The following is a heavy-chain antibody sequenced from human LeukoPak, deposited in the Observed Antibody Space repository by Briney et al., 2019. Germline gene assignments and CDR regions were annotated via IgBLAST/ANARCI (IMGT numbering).Heavy chain of an antibody. CDR3: ARLGYSSGWYLPGPNYFDY. CDR1: GYTFTSYY. J-gene: IGHJ4*02. Sequence: ASVKVSCKASGYTFTSYYMHWVRQAPGQGLEWMGIINPSGGSTSYAQKFQGRVTMTRDTSTSTVYMELSSLRSEDTAVYYCARLGYSSGWYLPGPNYFDYWGQGTLVTVSS. D-gene: IGHD6-19*01. CDR2: INPSGGST. V-gene: IGHV1-46*01.